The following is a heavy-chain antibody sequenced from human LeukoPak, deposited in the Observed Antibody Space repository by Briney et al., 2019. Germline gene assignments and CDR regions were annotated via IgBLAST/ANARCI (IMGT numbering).Heavy chain of an antibody. J-gene: IGHJ4*02. CDR2: INHSGSN. V-gene: IGHV4-34*01. CDR3: ARIKWLQPIDY. Sequence: PSETLSLTCAVYGGSFSGYYWSWIRQPPGKGLEWIGEINHSGSNNYNPSLKSRVTISVDTSKNQFSLKLSSVTAADTAVYYCARIKWLQPIDYWGQGTLVTVSS. CDR1: GGSFSGYY. D-gene: IGHD5-12*01.